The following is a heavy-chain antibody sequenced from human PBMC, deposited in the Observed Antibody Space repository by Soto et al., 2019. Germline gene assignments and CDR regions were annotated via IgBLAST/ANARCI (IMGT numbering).Heavy chain of an antibody. Sequence: EVHLVESGGVVVQPGGSLRLSCAASGFTFHGYTMYWVRQRPGKGLEWVSLIRWDGSSTYYGDSVKGRFTISRDNNKDSRFLRISSLTTEDNALYYCVKDMAYGGDSGPFDSWGQGTLVTVSS. J-gene: IGHJ4*02. D-gene: IGHD2-21*02. CDR2: IRWDGSST. V-gene: IGHV3-43*01. CDR3: VKDMAYGGDSGPFDS. CDR1: GFTFHGYT.